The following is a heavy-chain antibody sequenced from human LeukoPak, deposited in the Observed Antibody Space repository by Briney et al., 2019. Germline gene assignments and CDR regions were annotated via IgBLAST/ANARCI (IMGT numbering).Heavy chain of an antibody. CDR2: IYYSGST. Sequence: PSETLSLTCTVSGGSISSYYWSWIRQPPGKGLEWIGYIYYSGSTNYNPSLKSRVTISVDTSKNQFSLKLSSMTAADTAVYYCARHAHRWYYDSSGYPFDYWGQGTLVTVSS. J-gene: IGHJ4*02. CDR1: GGSISSYY. CDR3: ARHAHRWYYDSSGYPFDY. D-gene: IGHD3-22*01. V-gene: IGHV4-59*08.